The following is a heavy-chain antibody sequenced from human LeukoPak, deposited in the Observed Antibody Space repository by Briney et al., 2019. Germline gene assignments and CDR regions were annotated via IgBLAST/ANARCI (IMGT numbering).Heavy chain of an antibody. CDR1: GFTFSIYS. V-gene: IGHV3-48*02. Sequence: TGGSLRLSCVASGFTFSIYSMNWVRQAPGKELEWVSYISRSSSTLYYADSVRGRFTISRDNDKNSLYLQMNSLRDADTAVYYCARGLTPYTSGCCWFAPWGQGTLVTVSS. CDR2: ISRSSSTL. D-gene: IGHD6-19*01. J-gene: IGHJ5*02. CDR3: ARGLTPYTSGCCWFAP.